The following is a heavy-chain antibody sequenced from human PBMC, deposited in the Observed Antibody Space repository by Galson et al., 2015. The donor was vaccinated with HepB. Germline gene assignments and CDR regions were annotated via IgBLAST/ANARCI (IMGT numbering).Heavy chain of an antibody. V-gene: IGHV3-30*03. D-gene: IGHD6-13*01. J-gene: IGHJ4*02. CDR3: AGSIVGSSWYS. Sequence: SLRLSCAASGFTFSSYGMHWVRQAPGKGLEWVAVISYDGSNKYYADSVKGRFTISRDNSKNTLYLQMNSLRAEDTAVYYCAGSIVGSSWYSWGQGTLVTVSS. CDR1: GFTFSSYG. CDR2: ISYDGSNK.